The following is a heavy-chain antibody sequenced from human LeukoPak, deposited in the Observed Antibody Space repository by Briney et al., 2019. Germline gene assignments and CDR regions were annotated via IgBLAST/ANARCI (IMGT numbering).Heavy chain of an antibody. Sequence: GGSLRLSCAASGFTFSSYGMSWVRQAAGKGLEWVSAISGSGGSTYYADSVKGRFTISRDNSKNTLYLQMNSLRAEDTAVYYCAKDNYVWGTIDYWGQGTLVTVSS. CDR1: GFTFSSYG. CDR3: AKDNYVWGTIDY. D-gene: IGHD3-16*01. V-gene: IGHV3-23*01. CDR2: ISGSGGST. J-gene: IGHJ4*02.